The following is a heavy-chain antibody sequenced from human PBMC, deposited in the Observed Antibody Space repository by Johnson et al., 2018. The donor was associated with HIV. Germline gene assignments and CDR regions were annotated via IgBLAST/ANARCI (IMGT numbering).Heavy chain of an antibody. CDR2: IYSAGNT. V-gene: IGHV3-NL1*01. Sequence: VQLVESGGGVVQPGTSLRLSCEGSGLSLSAYGLHWVRQAPGKGLEWVSLIYSAGNTFYTDSVKGRFTISRDNSKNTLYLQMSSLRVEDTAVYYCASSGYGDYSHLFDVWGQGTKVTVSS. CDR3: ASSGYGDYSHLFDV. D-gene: IGHD4-17*01. J-gene: IGHJ3*01. CDR1: GLSLSAYG.